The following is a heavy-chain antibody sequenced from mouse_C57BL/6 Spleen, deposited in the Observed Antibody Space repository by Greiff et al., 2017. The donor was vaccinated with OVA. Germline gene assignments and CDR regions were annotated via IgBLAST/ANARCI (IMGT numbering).Heavy chain of an antibody. CDR1: GYTFTSYW. Sequence: QVQLQQPGAELVKPGASVKLSCKASGYTFTSYWMHWVKQRPGQGLEWIGMIHPNSGSTNYNEKFKSKATLTVDKSSSTAYMQLSSLTSEDSAVYYCARGRDGYYVHFDYWGQGTTLTVSS. CDR3: ARGRDGYYVHFDY. V-gene: IGHV1-64*01. D-gene: IGHD2-3*01. CDR2: IHPNSGST. J-gene: IGHJ2*01.